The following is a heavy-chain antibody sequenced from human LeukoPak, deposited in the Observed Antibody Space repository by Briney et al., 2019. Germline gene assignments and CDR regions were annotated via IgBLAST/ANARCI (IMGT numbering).Heavy chain of an antibody. D-gene: IGHD5-18*01. CDR3: AREYSYGSLYYFDY. V-gene: IGHV3-21*01. CDR2: ISSSSSYI. J-gene: IGHJ4*02. Sequence: GGSLRLSCAASGSTFSSYSMNSVRQAPGKGLEWVLAISSSSSYIYYADSVKGRFTISRDNAKNSLYLQMNSLRAEDTAVYYCAREYSYGSLYYFDYWGQGTLVTVSS. CDR1: GSTFSSYS.